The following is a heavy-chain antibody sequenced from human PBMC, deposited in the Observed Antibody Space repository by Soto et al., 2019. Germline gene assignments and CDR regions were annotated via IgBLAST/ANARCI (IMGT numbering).Heavy chain of an antibody. V-gene: IGHV1-2*02. CDR3: AKRVKVGVGVDWFDP. Sequence: QVQLVQSGAEVKKPGASVQVSCKASGYTFTGYYIHWVRQAPGRGLEWMGWINPDTGGTNYAQRFQDRVTMTRETSISTAYMELKRLRSDDTAIYYCAKRVKVGVGVDWFDPWGQGTLVTVSS. J-gene: IGHJ5*02. D-gene: IGHD2-8*01. CDR2: INPDTGGT. CDR1: GYTFTGYY.